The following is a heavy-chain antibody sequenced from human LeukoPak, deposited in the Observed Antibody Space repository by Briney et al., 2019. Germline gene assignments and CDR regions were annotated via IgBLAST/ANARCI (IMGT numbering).Heavy chain of an antibody. CDR3: ARSWGGDYALNY. V-gene: IGHV4-30-4*01. CDR1: GGSITSDYYY. J-gene: IGHJ4*02. CDR2: IYHSGNT. Sequence: PSETLSLTCTVSGGSITSDYYYWSWIRQPLGKGLEWIGYIYHSGNTYYNPSLKSRVMISVDTSKNQFSLKLSSVTAADTAVYFCARSWGGDYALNYWGREPWSPSPQ. D-gene: IGHD4-17*01.